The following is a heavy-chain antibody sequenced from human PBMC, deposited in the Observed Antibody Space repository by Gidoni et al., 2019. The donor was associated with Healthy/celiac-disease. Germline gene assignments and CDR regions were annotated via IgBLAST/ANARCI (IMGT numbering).Heavy chain of an antibody. Sequence: QVQLVQSGAEVKKPGASVKVSCKASGYTFTNDYIHWVRQAPGRGLKWMGIINPSGGSTSFAQKFQGRVTMTRDTSTSTVYMELSSLRSEDTAIYYCARGWSGFLDYWGRGTLVAVSS. D-gene: IGHD3-3*01. CDR2: INPSGGST. V-gene: IGHV1-46*01. CDR3: ARGWSGFLDY. CDR1: GYTFTNDY. J-gene: IGHJ4*02.